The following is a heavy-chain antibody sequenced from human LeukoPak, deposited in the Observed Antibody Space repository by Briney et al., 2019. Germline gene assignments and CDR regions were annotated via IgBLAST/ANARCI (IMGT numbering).Heavy chain of an antibody. CDR1: GGSISSYY. J-gene: IGHJ4*02. D-gene: IGHD2-2*01. CDR3: ARVGSSTNGEIDY. Sequence: SETLSLTCTVSGGSISSYYWSWIRQAPGKGLEWIGYIYYSGSTNYNPSLKSRVTISVDTSKNQFSLKLSSVTAADTAVYYCARVGSSTNGEIDYWGQGTLVTVSS. V-gene: IGHV4-59*01. CDR2: IYYSGST.